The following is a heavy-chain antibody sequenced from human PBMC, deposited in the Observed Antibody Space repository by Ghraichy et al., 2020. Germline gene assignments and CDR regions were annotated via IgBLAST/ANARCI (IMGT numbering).Heavy chain of an antibody. J-gene: IGHJ4*02. D-gene: IGHD1-26*01. CDR3: VKVGGKMVYFDY. Sequence: SETLSLTCTVSGGSISSSSHYWGWTRQPPGKGLEWIGSIYYSGSTYYNPSLKSRVTISVDTSKNQFSLKLSSVTAADTAVYYCVKVGGKMVYFDYWGQGTLVTVSP. V-gene: IGHV4-39*01. CDR1: GGSISSSSHY. CDR2: IYYSGST.